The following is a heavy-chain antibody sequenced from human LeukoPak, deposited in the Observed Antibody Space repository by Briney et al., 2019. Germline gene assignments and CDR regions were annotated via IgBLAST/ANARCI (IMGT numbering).Heavy chain of an antibody. CDR3: AKDQLFDDILTGYQAAMCY. Sequence: SGGSLRLSCAASGFTFSKYALSWVRQAPGKGLEWVSTIGGGGGGTYYADSVKGRFTISRDTSKSTMYLQMNSLRAEDTAVYYCAKDQLFDDILTGYQAAMCYWGQGTLVTVSS. J-gene: IGHJ4*02. CDR1: GFTFSKYA. CDR2: IGGGGGGT. D-gene: IGHD3-9*01. V-gene: IGHV3-23*01.